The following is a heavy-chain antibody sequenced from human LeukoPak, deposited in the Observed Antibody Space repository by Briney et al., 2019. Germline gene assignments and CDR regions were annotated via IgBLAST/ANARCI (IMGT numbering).Heavy chain of an antibody. CDR2: INPSGGST. J-gene: IGHJ6*03. CDR1: GYTFTSYY. D-gene: IGHD2-2*01. V-gene: IGHV1-46*01. CDR3: ARSVPAAYYYYYMDV. Sequence: ASVKVSCKASGYTFTSYYMHWVRQAPGQGLEWMGIINPSGGSTSYAQKFQGRVTMTRNTSISTAYMELSSLRSGDTAVYYCARSVPAAYYYYYMDVWGKGTTVTISS.